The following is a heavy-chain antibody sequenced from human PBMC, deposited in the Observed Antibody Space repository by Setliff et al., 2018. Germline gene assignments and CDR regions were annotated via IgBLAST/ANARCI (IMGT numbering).Heavy chain of an antibody. CDR2: ISSSSSYI. Sequence: GGSLRLSCAASGFTFSSYSMNGVRQAPGKGLEWVSSISSSSSYIYYADSVKGRFTISRDNAKNSLYLQMNSLRAEDTAVYYCARDTYTIFGVVPSEAHAFDIWGQGTMVTVSS. CDR3: ARDTYTIFGVVPSEAHAFDI. CDR1: GFTFSSYS. D-gene: IGHD3-3*01. J-gene: IGHJ3*02. V-gene: IGHV3-21*01.